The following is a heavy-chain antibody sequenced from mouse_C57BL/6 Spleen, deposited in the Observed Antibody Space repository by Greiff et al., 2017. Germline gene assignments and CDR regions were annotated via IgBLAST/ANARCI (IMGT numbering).Heavy chain of an antibody. D-gene: IGHD2-3*01. Sequence: EVQRVESGGGLVQPGGSLKLSCAASGFTFSDYYMYWVRQTPEKRLEWVAYISNGGGSTYYPDTVKGRFTISRDNAKNTLYLQMSRLKSEDTAMYYGERRDGYFGDYYAMDYWGQGTSVTVSS. CDR1: GFTFSDYY. CDR3: ERRDGYFGDYYAMDY. J-gene: IGHJ4*01. CDR2: ISNGGGST. V-gene: IGHV5-12*01.